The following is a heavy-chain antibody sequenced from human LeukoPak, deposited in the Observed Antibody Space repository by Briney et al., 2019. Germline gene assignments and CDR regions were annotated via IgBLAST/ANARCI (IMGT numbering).Heavy chain of an antibody. D-gene: IGHD5-24*01. J-gene: IGHJ4*02. CDR1: GYIFTDYG. CDR3: ARGRRTTIPKY. Sequence: GASVKVSCKASGYIFTDYGVSWVRQAPGQGLEWMGWVSPNSGNTNYPQKFQDRVTMTTDTSTTTAYMELKGLTSDDTAVYYRARGRRTTIPKYWGQGTRVTVSS. CDR2: VSPNSGNT. V-gene: IGHV1-18*04.